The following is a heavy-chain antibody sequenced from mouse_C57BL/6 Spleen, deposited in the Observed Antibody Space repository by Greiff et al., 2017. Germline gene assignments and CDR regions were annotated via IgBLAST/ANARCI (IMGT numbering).Heavy chain of an antibody. D-gene: IGHD2-2*01. CDR1: GYAFSSSW. CDR3: AGYYGYGGAMDY. J-gene: IGHJ4*01. V-gene: IGHV1-82*01. Sequence: VQLQQSGPELVKPGASVKISCKASGYAFSSSWMNWVKQRPGKGLEWIGRIYPGDGDTNYNGKFKGKATLTADKSSSTAYMQLSSLTSEDSAVYFCAGYYGYGGAMDYWGQGTSVTVSS. CDR2: IYPGDGDT.